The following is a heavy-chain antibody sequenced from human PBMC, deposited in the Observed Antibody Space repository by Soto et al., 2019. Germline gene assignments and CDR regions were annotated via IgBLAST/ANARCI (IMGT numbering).Heavy chain of an antibody. D-gene: IGHD3-22*01. CDR2: IWYDGTYK. CDR1: GFTFNNYG. Sequence: LRLSCAASGFTFNNYGMHWVRQAPGKGLEWVAVIWYDGTYKYYADSVKGRFTISRDNSKNTLYLQMNSLRAEDTAVYYCAKDSVVTMIVVVIMYFDYWGQGALVTVSS. V-gene: IGHV3-33*06. CDR3: AKDSVVTMIVVVIMYFDY. J-gene: IGHJ4*02.